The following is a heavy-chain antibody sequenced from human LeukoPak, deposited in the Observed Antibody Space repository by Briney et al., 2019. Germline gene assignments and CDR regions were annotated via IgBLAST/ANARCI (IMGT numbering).Heavy chain of an antibody. CDR3: ARQGDSSGYDSLDAFDI. Sequence: SETLSLTCTVSGASINSSGYYWGWIRQPPGKGLEWIGSHYYSGSTYYNPSLKSRVTISVDTSKNHFSLKLNSVTAADTAVYYCARQGDSSGYDSLDAFDIWGQGTMVTVSS. V-gene: IGHV4-39*01. D-gene: IGHD3-22*01. CDR2: HYYSGST. J-gene: IGHJ3*02. CDR1: GASINSSGYY.